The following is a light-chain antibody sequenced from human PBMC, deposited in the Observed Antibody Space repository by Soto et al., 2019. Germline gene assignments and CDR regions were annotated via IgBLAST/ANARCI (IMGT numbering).Light chain of an antibody. V-gene: IGLV1-40*01. CDR2: GNS. CDR3: QSYDSSLRGWV. Sequence: QSVLTQPPSVSGAPGQRVTISCTGSSSNIGAGYDVHWYQQLPGTAPKLLIYGNSNRPSGVPDRLSGSKSGTSASLAITGLQAEDEVDYYCQSYDSSLRGWVFGGGTKLTVL. CDR1: SSNIGAGYD. J-gene: IGLJ3*02.